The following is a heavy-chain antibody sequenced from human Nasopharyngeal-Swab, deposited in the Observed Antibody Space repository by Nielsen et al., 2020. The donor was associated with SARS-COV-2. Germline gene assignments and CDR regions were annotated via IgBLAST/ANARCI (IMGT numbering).Heavy chain of an antibody. V-gene: IGHV1-24*01. Sequence: ASVKASCKVSGYTLTELSMHWGRQAPGKGLEWMGGFDPEDGETIYAQKFQGRVTMTEDTSTDTAYMELSSLRSEDTAVYYRATESGGAVAHYGMDVWGQGTTVTVSS. J-gene: IGHJ6*02. CDR1: GYTLTELS. CDR2: FDPEDGET. CDR3: ATESGGAVAHYGMDV. D-gene: IGHD6-19*01.